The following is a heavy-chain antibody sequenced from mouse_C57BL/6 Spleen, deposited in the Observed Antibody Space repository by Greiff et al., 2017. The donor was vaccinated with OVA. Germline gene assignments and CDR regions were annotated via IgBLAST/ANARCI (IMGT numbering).Heavy chain of an antibody. D-gene: IGHD2-1*01. CDR1: GFNIKDYY. Sequence: VQLQQSGAELVKPGASVKLSCTASGFNIKDYYMHWVKQRTEQGLEWIGRIDPEDGETKYAPKFQGKATITADTSSNTAYLQLSSLTSEDTAVYYWASIYDGNYVGWYFDVWGTGTTVTVSS. CDR3: ASIYDGNYVGWYFDV. CDR2: IDPEDGET. V-gene: IGHV14-2*01. J-gene: IGHJ1*03.